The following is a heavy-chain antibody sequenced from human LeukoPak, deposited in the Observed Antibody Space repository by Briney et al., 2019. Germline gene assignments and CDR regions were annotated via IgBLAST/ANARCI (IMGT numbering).Heavy chain of an antibody. CDR1: GFTFSNYG. V-gene: IGHV3-33*01. J-gene: IGHJ4*02. Sequence: GGSLRLSCAAFGFTFSNYGMHWVRQAPGKGLEWVAVIWYDGSNTYYADSVKGGFTISRDNSENTLYLQMNGLRAEDTAVYYCARMALCSSDWYLSWVDYWGQGTLVTVSS. CDR2: IWYDGSNT. D-gene: IGHD2-21*02. CDR3: ARMALCSSDWYLSWVDY.